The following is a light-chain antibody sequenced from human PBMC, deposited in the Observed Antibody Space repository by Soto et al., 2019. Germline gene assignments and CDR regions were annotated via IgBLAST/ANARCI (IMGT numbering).Light chain of an antibody. CDR3: QQRSNWPT. Sequence: IELTQTPCTLSVSPRERATLSCRASQSVSSYLAWYQQKPGQAPRLLIYDASNRATGIPARFSGSGSGTDFTLTISSLEPEDFAVYYCQQRSNWPTFGQGTRLEI. J-gene: IGKJ5*01. CDR1: QSVSSY. CDR2: DAS. V-gene: IGKV3-11*01.